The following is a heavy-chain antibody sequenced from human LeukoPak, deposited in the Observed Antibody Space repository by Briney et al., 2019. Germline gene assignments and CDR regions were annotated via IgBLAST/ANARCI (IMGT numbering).Heavy chain of an antibody. CDR3: AANSADYNTLGSSYKV. CDR1: GGSISSSNYY. D-gene: IGHD3-10*01. Sequence: PSETLSLTRTVSGGSISSSNYYWGWIRQPPGQGLEWIGSIDNSGYTYKNPSVESRVTISVDRSRKQFSLKLSSVTAADTAVYYCAANSADYNTLGSSYKVWGQGTVVTVSS. J-gene: IGHJ4*02. CDR2: IDNSGYT. V-gene: IGHV4-39*01.